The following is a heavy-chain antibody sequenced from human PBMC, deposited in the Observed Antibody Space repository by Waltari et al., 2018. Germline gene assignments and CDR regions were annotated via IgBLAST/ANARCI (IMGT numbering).Heavy chain of an antibody. Sequence: QVQLVQSGAEVKKPGSSVKVSCKASGGTFSSYAIIWVRQAPGQGLEWMGGIIPILGIANYAQKFQGRVTITADKSTSTAYMELSSLRSEDTAVYYCARGGHIISTGGNYYYYMDVWGKGTTVTVSS. CDR3: ARGGHIISTGGNYYYYMDV. D-gene: IGHD4-17*01. V-gene: IGHV1-69*10. CDR2: IIPILGIA. CDR1: GGTFSSYA. J-gene: IGHJ6*03.